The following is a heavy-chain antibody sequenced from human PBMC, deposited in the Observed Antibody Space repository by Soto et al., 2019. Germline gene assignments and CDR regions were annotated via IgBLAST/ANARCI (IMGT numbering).Heavy chain of an antibody. V-gene: IGHV4-59*08. Sequence: SETLSLTCTVSGDSISSYYWTWIRQPPGKGLEWIGYGHYSGSTNYNSSLKSQVTILVDTSKNQFSLRLSSVTAADTAVYYCARGRWLSYWGHGAMVTVSS. D-gene: IGHD6-19*01. CDR1: GDSISSYY. CDR3: ARGRWLSY. J-gene: IGHJ4*01. CDR2: GHYSGST.